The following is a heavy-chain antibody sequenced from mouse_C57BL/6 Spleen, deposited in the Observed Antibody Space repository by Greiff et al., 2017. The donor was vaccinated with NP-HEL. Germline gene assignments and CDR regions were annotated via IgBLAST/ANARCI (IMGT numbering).Heavy chain of an antibody. J-gene: IGHJ1*03. CDR2: IYPGSGST. Sequence: QVQLQQPGAELVKPGASVKMSCKASGYTFTSYWITWVKQRPGQGLEWIGDIYPGSGSTNYNEKFKSKATLTVDTSSSTAYMQLSSLPSEDSAVYYCARHYGNYDWYFDVWGTGTTVTVSS. V-gene: IGHV1-55*01. CDR3: ARHYGNYDWYFDV. CDR1: GYTFTSYW. D-gene: IGHD2-1*01.